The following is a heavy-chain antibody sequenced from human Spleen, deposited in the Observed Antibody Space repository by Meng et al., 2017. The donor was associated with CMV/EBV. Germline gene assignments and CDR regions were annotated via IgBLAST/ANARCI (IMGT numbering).Heavy chain of an antibody. V-gene: IGHV4-39*07. D-gene: IGHD2-15*01. CDR2: IYYSGST. Sequence: SETLSLTCTVSGGSVSSSNYYWGWLRQPPGKDLEWIGSIYYSGSTNYNPSLKSRVTISVDTSKNQFSLKLSSVTAADTAVYYCARGVDYYYGMDVWGQGTTVTVSS. CDR1: GGSVSSSNYY. J-gene: IGHJ6*02. CDR3: ARGVDYYYGMDV.